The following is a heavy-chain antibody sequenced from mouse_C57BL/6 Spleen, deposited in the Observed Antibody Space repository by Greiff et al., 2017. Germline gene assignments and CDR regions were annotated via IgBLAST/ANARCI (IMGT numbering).Heavy chain of an antibody. CDR1: GYTFTSYW. V-gene: IGHV1-50*01. D-gene: IGHD2-1*01. CDR3: ARSGYYCNPRFAY. CDR2: IDPSDSYT. Sequence: QVQLQQPGAELVKPGASVKLSCKASGYTFTSYWMQWVKQRPGQGLEWIGEIDPSDSYTNYNQKFKGKATLTVDTSSSTAYMQLSSLTSEDSAVYYCARSGYYCNPRFAYWGQVTLVTVSA. J-gene: IGHJ3*01.